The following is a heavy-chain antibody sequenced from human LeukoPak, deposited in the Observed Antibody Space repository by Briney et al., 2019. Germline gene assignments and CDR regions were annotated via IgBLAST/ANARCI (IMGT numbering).Heavy chain of an antibody. D-gene: IGHD1-1*01. Sequence: GGSLRLPCAASGFTVSSSYMSWVRQAPGKGLQWVSITYSDVNTNYADSVKGRFTISRDTSKNTLSLQMNSLRAEDTAVYYCARKNDLFNAAFDIWGQGTVVTVSS. CDR2: TYSDVNT. J-gene: IGHJ3*02. CDR3: ARKNDLFNAAFDI. CDR1: GFTVSSSY. V-gene: IGHV3-53*01.